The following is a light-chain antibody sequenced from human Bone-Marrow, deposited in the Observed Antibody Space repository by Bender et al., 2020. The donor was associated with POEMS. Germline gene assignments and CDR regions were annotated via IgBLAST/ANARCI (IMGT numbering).Light chain of an antibody. J-gene: IGLJ1*01. V-gene: IGLV3-21*02. Sequence: SYVLTQPPSVSVAPGQTARIPCGGNNIGSKGVHWYQQKPGQAPLMVAYEDTDRPSGIPERFSGSTSGTTVTLTISGVEAEDEADYYCQSPDSSGLLYVFGTGTKVTVL. CDR1: NIGSKG. CDR3: QSPDSSGLLYV. CDR2: EDT.